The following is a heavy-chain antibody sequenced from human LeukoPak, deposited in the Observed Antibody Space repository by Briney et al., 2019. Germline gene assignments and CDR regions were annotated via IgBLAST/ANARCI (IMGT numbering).Heavy chain of an antibody. V-gene: IGHV4-34*01. CDR3: ARQLNPHKLPSLRVYYMDV. J-gene: IGHJ6*03. CDR1: GGSFSGYY. Sequence: SETLSLTCAVYGGSFSGYYWSWIRQPPGKGLEWIGSIYYSGSTHYNPSLKSRVTISVDTSKNQFSLKLSSVTAADTAVYCCARQLNPHKLPSLRVYYMDVWGKGTTVTMSS. D-gene: IGHD2-15*01. CDR2: IYYSGST.